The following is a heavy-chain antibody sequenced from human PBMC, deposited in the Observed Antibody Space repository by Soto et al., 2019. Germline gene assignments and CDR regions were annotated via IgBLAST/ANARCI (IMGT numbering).Heavy chain of an antibody. V-gene: IGHV1-18*01. CDR1: GYTFTSFG. CDR3: ARDDRGGTDAFDI. Sequence: QVQLVQSGAEVKKPGASVKVSCKASGYTFTSFGISWVRQAPGQGLEWMGWISAYNGNTNYAENLQGRVTMTTDTPTSTAYMELGSLRSVDTAVYYCARDDRGGTDAFDIWGQGTMVTVSS. CDR2: ISAYNGNT. J-gene: IGHJ3*02. D-gene: IGHD2-15*01.